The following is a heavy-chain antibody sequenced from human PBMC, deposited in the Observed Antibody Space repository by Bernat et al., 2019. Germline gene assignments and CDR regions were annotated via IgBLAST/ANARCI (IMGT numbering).Heavy chain of an antibody. CDR3: ASYYDILTAYDY. CDR1: GGSISSSGYY. Sequence: QLQLQESGPGLVKPSETLSLTCTVSGGSISSSGYYWDWIRQPPGKGLEWIGSIYYSGSTYYNPSLKSRVTISVDTSKNQFSLKLSSVTAADTAVYHCASYYDILTAYDYWGQGTLVTVSS. CDR2: IYYSGST. D-gene: IGHD3-9*01. J-gene: IGHJ4*02. V-gene: IGHV4-39*01.